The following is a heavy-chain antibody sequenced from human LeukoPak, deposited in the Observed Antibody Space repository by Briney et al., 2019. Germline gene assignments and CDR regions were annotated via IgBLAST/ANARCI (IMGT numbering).Heavy chain of an antibody. J-gene: IGHJ4*02. CDR1: GFTFSSYG. CDR2: IWYDGSNK. Sequence: GGSLRLSCAASGFTFSSYGMHWVRQAPGKGLEWVAVIWYDGSNKYYADSVKGRFTIFRDNSKNTLYLQMNSLRAEDTAVYYCARDGQVRVGATGVDYWGQGTLVTVSS. V-gene: IGHV3-33*01. D-gene: IGHD1-26*01. CDR3: ARDGQVRVGATGVDY.